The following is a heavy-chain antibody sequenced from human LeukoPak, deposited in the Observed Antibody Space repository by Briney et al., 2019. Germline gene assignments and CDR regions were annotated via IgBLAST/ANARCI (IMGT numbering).Heavy chain of an antibody. CDR3: VKGYCSSTSCYAFDY. CDR2: LGYSGNT. Sequence: PGGSLRLSCAASGFTFSSYAMSWVRQAPGKGLEWVSALGYSGNTYYADSVKGRFTISRDNSKNTLYLQMSSLRGEDTAVYYCVKGYCSSTSCYAFDYWGQGTLVTVSS. D-gene: IGHD2-2*01. J-gene: IGHJ4*02. V-gene: IGHV3-23*01. CDR1: GFTFSSYA.